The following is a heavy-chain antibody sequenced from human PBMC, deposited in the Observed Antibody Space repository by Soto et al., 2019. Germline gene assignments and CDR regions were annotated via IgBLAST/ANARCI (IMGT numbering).Heavy chain of an antibody. J-gene: IGHJ4*02. D-gene: IGHD6-19*01. CDR1: GFTFSSYS. CDR2: ISSSSSYI. CDR3: ARGLGQWLVHYFDY. V-gene: IGHV3-21*01. Sequence: EVQLVESGGGLVKPGGSLRLSCAASGFTFSSYSMNWVRQAPGKGLEWVSSISSSSSYIYYADSVKGRFTISRDNAKNSLYLQMNSLRAEDTAVYYCARGLGQWLVHYFDYWGQGTLVTVSS.